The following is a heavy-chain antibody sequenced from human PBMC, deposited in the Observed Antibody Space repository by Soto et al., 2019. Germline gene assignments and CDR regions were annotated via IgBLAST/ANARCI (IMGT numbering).Heavy chain of an antibody. D-gene: IGHD3-10*01. Sequence: GASVKVSCKASGHTFTRYVIHWVRQAPGQRPEWMGWINAGNGHTKCSQKFQDRVTITRDTSASTAYMELSSLRSEDTAVYHCATEPAPFSGINDSHFDSWGRGTLVTVSS. CDR3: ATEPAPFSGINDSHFDS. CDR2: INAGNGHT. J-gene: IGHJ4*02. CDR1: GHTFTRYV. V-gene: IGHV1-3*01.